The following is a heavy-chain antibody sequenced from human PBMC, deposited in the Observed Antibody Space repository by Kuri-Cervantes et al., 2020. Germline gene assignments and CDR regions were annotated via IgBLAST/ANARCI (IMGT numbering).Heavy chain of an antibody. V-gene: IGHV1-69*13. Sequence: SVKVSRKASGGTFSSYAISWVRQAPGQGLEWMGGIIPIFGTANYAQKFQGRVTITADESTSTAYMELSSLRSEDTAVYYCAREGYCTGGVCSEDAFDIWGQGTMVTVSS. J-gene: IGHJ3*02. CDR1: GGTFSSYA. D-gene: IGHD2-8*02. CDR3: AREGYCTGGVCSEDAFDI. CDR2: IIPIFGTA.